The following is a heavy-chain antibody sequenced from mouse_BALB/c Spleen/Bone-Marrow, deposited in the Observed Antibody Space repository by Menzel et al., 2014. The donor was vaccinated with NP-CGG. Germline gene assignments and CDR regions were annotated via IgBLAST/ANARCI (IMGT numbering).Heavy chain of an antibody. CDR1: DYTFTDYY. CDR3: AKGSFDY. J-gene: IGHJ2*01. V-gene: IGHV1-77*01. D-gene: IGHD1-1*01. CDR2: IYPESGDA. Sequence: VQGVESGAELARPGASVKLSCKASDYTFTDYYINWVKQRTGQGLEWIGEIYPESGDAFYDENFKGKATLTADTSSSTAYMQLSSLTSDDSAVYFCAKGSFDYRGQGTTLTVSS.